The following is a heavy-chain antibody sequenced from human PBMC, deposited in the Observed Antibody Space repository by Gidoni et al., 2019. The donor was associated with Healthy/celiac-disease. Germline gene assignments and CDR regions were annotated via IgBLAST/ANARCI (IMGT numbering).Heavy chain of an antibody. CDR2: INPNSGGT. CDR3: ARETSVMITFGGSQDYFDY. J-gene: IGHJ4*02. CDR1: ENTFTADY. D-gene: IGHD3-16*01. Sequence: QVQLVQSGAAVMQPGASVKDSCTDSENTFTADYIPWVRQAPGQGVEWMGWINPNSGGTTYAQKCQGRVTMTSDTSISTAYMEQSRLRSDDTTVDYCARETSVMITFGGSQDYFDYWGQGTLVTVSS. V-gene: IGHV1-2*02.